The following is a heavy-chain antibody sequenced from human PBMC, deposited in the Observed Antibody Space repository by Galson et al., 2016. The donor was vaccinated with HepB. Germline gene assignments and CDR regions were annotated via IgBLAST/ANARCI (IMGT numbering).Heavy chain of an antibody. J-gene: IGHJ6*02. Sequence: SLRLSCAASGFTFSSYAMHWVRQAPGKGLEYVSAISNDGGSTYYANSVKGRFTISRDNFKNTLYLQMGSLRAEDMAVYYCARSLILGDYYNYGMDVWGQGTTVTVS. CDR1: GFTFSSYA. D-gene: IGHD3-16*01. CDR2: ISNDGGST. CDR3: ARSLILGDYYNYGMDV. V-gene: IGHV3-64*01.